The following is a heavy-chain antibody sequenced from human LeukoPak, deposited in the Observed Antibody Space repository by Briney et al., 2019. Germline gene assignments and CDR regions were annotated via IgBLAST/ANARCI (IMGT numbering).Heavy chain of an antibody. CDR1: GFTSSSYG. D-gene: IGHD3-22*01. V-gene: IGHV3-33*01. Sequence: GGSLRLSCAASGFTSSSYGMHWVRQAPGKGLEWVAVIWYDGSNKYYADSVKGRFTISRDNSKNTLYLQMNSLRAEDTAVYYCARDHHYYDSSGYYDYWGQGTLVTVSS. J-gene: IGHJ4*02. CDR3: ARDHHYYDSSGYYDY. CDR2: IWYDGSNK.